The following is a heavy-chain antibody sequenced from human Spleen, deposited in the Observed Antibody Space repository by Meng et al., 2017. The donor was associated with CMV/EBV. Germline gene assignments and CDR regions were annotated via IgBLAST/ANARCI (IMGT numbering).Heavy chain of an antibody. V-gene: IGHV3-48*03. Sequence: GESLKISCAASGFTFSTYEINWVRQALGKGLDWVSYISSSGYTIYYSDSVKGRFTVSRDNARNSLFLQMNSLRAEDTAVYYCAREYWFGELSPDAFDIWGHGTMVTVSS. CDR1: GFTFSTYE. D-gene: IGHD3-10*01. CDR2: ISSSGYTI. J-gene: IGHJ3*02. CDR3: AREYWFGELSPDAFDI.